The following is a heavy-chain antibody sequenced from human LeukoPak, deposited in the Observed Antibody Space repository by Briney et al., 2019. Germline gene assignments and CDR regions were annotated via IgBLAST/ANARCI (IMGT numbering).Heavy chain of an antibody. Sequence: PGGSLRLSCAASGFTFSSYAMHWVRQAPGKGLEWVAVISYDGSNKYYADSVKGRFTISRDNSKNTVYLQMNSLRAEDTAVYYCAKDFIGYCSNGVCYSRPYYYYMDVWGKGTTVTVSS. CDR1: GFTFSSYA. CDR3: AKDFIGYCSNGVCYSRPYYYYMDV. V-gene: IGHV3-30-3*02. CDR2: ISYDGSNK. D-gene: IGHD2-8*01. J-gene: IGHJ6*03.